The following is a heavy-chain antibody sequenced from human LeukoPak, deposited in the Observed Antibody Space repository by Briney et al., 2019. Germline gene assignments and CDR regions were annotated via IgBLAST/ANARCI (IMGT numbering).Heavy chain of an antibody. Sequence: GGSLRLSCAASGFTFSSYGMSWVRQAPGKGLEWVSAISGSGGSTYYADSVKGRFTISRDKSNNTLYLQMNSLRAEDTAVYYCARGPGKASFDYWGQGTLVTVSS. D-gene: IGHD3-10*01. CDR3: ARGPGKASFDY. CDR2: ISGSGGST. J-gene: IGHJ4*02. CDR1: GFTFSSYG. V-gene: IGHV3-23*01.